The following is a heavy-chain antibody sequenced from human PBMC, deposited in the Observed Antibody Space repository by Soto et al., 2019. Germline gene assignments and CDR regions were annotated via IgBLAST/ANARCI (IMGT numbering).Heavy chain of an antibody. CDR3: ARRVFVVVPAASYYFDY. D-gene: IGHD2-2*01. Sequence: SETLSLTCTVSGGSTSSSSYYWGWIRQPPGKGLEWIGSIYYSGSTYYNPSLKSRVTISVDTSKNQFSLKLSSVTAADTAVYYCARRVFVVVPAASYYFDYWGQGTLVTVSS. V-gene: IGHV4-39*01. CDR1: GGSTSSSSYY. J-gene: IGHJ4*02. CDR2: IYYSGST.